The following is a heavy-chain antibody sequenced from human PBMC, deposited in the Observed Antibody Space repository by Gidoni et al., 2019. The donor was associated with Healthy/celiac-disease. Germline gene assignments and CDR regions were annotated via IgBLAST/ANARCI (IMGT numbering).Heavy chain of an antibody. Sequence: QAQLVASGGGVVQPGLALRPACAASGLTFCSYAMHWVGQAPGMGLEWVAVISDNGSNKYDAGSVKGRFTIARDNSKNALYRQKNRQRAEDTDVYYCARVRTGTTGTTWVMLDYWGQGTLVTVSS. CDR1: GLTFCSYA. J-gene: IGHJ4*02. D-gene: IGHD1-1*01. CDR2: ISDNGSNK. CDR3: ARVRTGTTGTTWVMLDY. V-gene: IGHV3-30*01.